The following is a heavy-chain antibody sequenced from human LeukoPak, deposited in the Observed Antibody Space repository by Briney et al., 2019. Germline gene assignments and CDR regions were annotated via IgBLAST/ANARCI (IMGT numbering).Heavy chain of an antibody. V-gene: IGHV3-9*01. D-gene: IGHD3-10*01. Sequence: GGSLRLSCAASGFTFDDYAMDWVRHVPGKGLEWVSGISWNSGSIEYADSVKGRFTISRDNAKNSVYLQMSSLRPEDTAFYYCARAQGYAYGYFDYWGQGTLVTVSS. CDR2: ISWNSGSI. J-gene: IGHJ4*02. CDR1: GFTFDDYA. CDR3: ARAQGYAYGYFDY.